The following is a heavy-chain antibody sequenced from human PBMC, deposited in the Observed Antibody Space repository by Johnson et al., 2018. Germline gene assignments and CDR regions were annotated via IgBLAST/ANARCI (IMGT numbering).Heavy chain of an antibody. CDR1: GFTFNTYS. J-gene: IGHJ6*02. V-gene: IGHV3-21*01. D-gene: IGHD1-14*01. CDR3: AGGASGMGPVPNGIDV. Sequence: EVQLLESGGGLVKPGGSLRLSCSASGFTFNTYSFNWVRQAPGKGLEWVSSISSTSTYMYYADSVKGRFTITRDNAKNSLYLQMNSLRAGGTGVDYCAGGASGMGPVPNGIDVWGQETTVTVSS. CDR2: ISSTSTYM.